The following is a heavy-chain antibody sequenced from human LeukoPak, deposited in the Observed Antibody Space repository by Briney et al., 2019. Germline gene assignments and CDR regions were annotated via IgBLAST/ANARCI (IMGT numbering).Heavy chain of an antibody. D-gene: IGHD3-16*01. CDR2: ISPANSET. Sequence: GESLQTLCKGSGYRFTSYWIAWVRQKPGKGLELMGIISPANSETLYSPSFQGQVTMSADSSTAYLQWSSLKASDTAIYYCARRGGNWLDPWGQGTLVTVSS. J-gene: IGHJ5*02. CDR3: ARRGGNWLDP. V-gene: IGHV5-51*01. CDR1: GYRFTSYW.